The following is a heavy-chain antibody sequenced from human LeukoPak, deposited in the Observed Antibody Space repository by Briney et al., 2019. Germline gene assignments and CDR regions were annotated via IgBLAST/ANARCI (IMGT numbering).Heavy chain of an antibody. V-gene: IGHV3-30-3*01. CDR1: GFTFSSYA. CDR3: ARVEVGPTRPGLDV. Sequence: GGSLRLSCAASGFTFSSYAMHWVRQAPGKGLEWVAVISYDGSNKYYADSVKGRFTISRDNSKNTLYLQMNSLRAEDTAVYYCARVEVGPTRPGLDVWGQGTTVTVS. J-gene: IGHJ6*02. D-gene: IGHD1-26*01. CDR2: ISYDGSNK.